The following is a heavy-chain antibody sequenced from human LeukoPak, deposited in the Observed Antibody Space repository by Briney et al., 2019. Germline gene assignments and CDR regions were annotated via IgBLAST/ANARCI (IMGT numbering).Heavy chain of an antibody. J-gene: IGHJ5*02. V-gene: IGHV3-53*01. CDR1: GFNVSGNY. D-gene: IGHD6-19*01. CDR2: IYTGGGT. CDR3: ARARQWLGVFDP. Sequence: GGSLRLSCAASGFNVSGNYMSWVRQAPGKGLEWVSVIYTGGGTDYADSVKGRFTISRDNSKNTLYLQMNGLRTEDTAVYYCARARQWLGVFDPWGQGTLVTVSS.